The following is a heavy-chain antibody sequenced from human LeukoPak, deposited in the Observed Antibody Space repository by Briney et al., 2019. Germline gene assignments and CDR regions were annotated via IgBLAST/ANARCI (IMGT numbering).Heavy chain of an antibody. CDR3: ATPGQQLVHDAFDI. Sequence: VSVKVSCKASGYTFTSYYMHWVRQAPGQGFEWMGIINPSGGSTSYAQKFQGRVTMTRDTSTSTVYMELSSLRSEDTAVYYCATPGQQLVHDAFDIWGQGTMVTVSS. CDR2: INPSGGST. D-gene: IGHD6-13*01. CDR1: GYTFTSYY. J-gene: IGHJ3*02. V-gene: IGHV1-46*01.